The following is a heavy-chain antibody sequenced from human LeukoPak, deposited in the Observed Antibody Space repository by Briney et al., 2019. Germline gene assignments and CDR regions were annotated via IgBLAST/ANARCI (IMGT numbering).Heavy chain of an antibody. J-gene: IGHJ4*02. CDR1: GGSISSYY. D-gene: IGHD3-3*01. Sequence: SETLSLTCTVSGGSISSYYWSWIRQPPGKGLEWIGYIYYSGSTNYNPSLKSRVTISVDTSKNQFSLKLSSVTAADTAVYYCARGRYDFWSGYYTYYFDYWGQGTLVTVSS. V-gene: IGHV4-59*01. CDR2: IYYSGST. CDR3: ARGRYDFWSGYYTYYFDY.